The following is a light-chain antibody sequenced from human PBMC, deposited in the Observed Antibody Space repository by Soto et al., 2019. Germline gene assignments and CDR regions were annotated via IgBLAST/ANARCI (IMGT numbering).Light chain of an antibody. CDR1: QSVSSSY. V-gene: IGKV3-20*01. Sequence: EIVLTQSPGTLSLSPGERATLSCRASQSVSSSYLAWYQQKPGQAPRLLIYGASSRATGIPDRFIGSGSGTDFTLNISRLEPEDFAVYYCQQYGSSPYTFGQGTKLEIK. CDR2: GAS. J-gene: IGKJ2*01. CDR3: QQYGSSPYT.